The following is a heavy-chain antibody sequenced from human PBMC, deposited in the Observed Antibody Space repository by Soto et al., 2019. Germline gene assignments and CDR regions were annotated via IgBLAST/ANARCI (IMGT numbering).Heavy chain of an antibody. CDR2: INPSGGST. J-gene: IGHJ4*02. CDR1: GYTFTSYY. V-gene: IGHV1-46*01. CDR3: ARDLGYCSSTSCYPGAGY. Sequence: QVQLVQSGAEVKKPGASVKVSCKASGYTFTSYYMHWVRQAPGQGLEWMGIINPSGGSTSYAQKCQGRVTMTSDTSTSTVYMELSSLRSEDTAVYYCARDLGYCSSTSCYPGAGYWGQGTLVTVSS. D-gene: IGHD2-2*03.